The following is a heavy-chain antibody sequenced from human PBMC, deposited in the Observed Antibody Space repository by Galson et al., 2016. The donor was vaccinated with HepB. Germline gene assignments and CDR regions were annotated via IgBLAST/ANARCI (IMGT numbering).Heavy chain of an antibody. CDR1: GFTFSSYW. Sequence: SLRLSCAASGFTFSSYWMHWVRQAPGKGLVWVSRINGDGSRTNYVDSVEGRFTISRDNAANTLFLQMNSLRVEDTAVYYCVRDRPGRNWFDSRGPGTLVTVSS. V-gene: IGHV3-74*01. CDR3: VRDRPGRNWFDS. CDR2: INGDGSRT. J-gene: IGHJ5*01.